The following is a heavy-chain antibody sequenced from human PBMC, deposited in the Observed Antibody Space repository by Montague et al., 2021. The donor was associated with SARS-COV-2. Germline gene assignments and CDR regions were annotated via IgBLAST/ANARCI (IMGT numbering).Heavy chain of an antibody. J-gene: IGHJ4*02. Sequence: SLRLSCAASGFTFNTYGMSWVRQAPGQGLEWVSCISGSGGTYYAGSVTGRFAISRDTSNDTLYLQMNSLRAEDTAIYYCAKQRGIITTTFDYWGQGSLVTVSS. CDR1: GFTFNTYG. V-gene: IGHV3-23*01. CDR2: ISGSGGT. D-gene: IGHD3-10*01. CDR3: AKQRGIITTTFDY.